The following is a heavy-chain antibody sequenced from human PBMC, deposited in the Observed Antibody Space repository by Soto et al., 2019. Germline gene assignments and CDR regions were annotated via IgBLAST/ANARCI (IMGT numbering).Heavy chain of an antibody. CDR2: ISYDGSNK. CDR1: GFTFSSYA. Sequence: QVQLVESGRGVVQPGRSLRLSCAASGFTFSSYAMHWVRQAPGKGLEWVAVISYDGSNKYYADSVKGRFTISRDNSKNTLYLQMNSLRAEDTAVYYCASVTGRTGSAFDIWGQGTMVTVSS. J-gene: IGHJ3*02. D-gene: IGHD1-20*01. CDR3: ASVTGRTGSAFDI. V-gene: IGHV3-30-3*01.